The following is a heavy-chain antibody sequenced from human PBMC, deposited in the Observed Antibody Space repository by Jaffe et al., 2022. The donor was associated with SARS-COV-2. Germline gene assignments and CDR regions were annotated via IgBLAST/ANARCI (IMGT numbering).Heavy chain of an antibody. CDR3: TTDIGNGWYVHQSDY. Sequence: EVQLVESGGGLVKPGGSLRLSCAVSGFTFTNAWMGWVRQAPGKGLEWVGRIKGNSHGGTADYAAPVKGRFTISRDDSKNTLYLQMNSLKTEDTAVYYCTTDIGNGWYVHQSDYWGQGTLVTVSS. J-gene: IGHJ4*02. CDR1: GFTFTNAW. V-gene: IGHV3-15*01. D-gene: IGHD6-19*01. CDR2: IKGNSHGGTA.